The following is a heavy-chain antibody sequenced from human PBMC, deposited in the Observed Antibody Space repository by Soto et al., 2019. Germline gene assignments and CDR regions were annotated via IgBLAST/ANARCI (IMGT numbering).Heavy chain of an antibody. CDR3: GRLEGLATISYYFDY. V-gene: IGHV3-64D*08. CDR2: ISSNGGST. D-gene: IGHD1-1*01. J-gene: IGHJ4*02. Sequence: GGSLRLSCSASGFTFSSYAMHWVRQAPGKGLEYVSAISSNGGSTYYADSVKGRFTISRDNSKNTLYLQMSSLRAADTAVYYCGRLEGLATISYYFDYWGQGALVTVSS. CDR1: GFTFSSYA.